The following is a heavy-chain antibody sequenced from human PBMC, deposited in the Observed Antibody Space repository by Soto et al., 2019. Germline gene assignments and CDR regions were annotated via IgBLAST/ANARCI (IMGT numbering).Heavy chain of an antibody. Sequence: GESLKISCKGSGYSFTSYWIGWVRQMPGKGLEWMGIIYPGDSDTRYSPSFQGQVTISADKSISTAYLQWSSLKASDTAMYYCARQGTGTTSYYYYYYGMDVWGQGXTVTVYS. D-gene: IGHD1-1*01. CDR3: ARQGTGTTSYYYYYYGMDV. J-gene: IGHJ6*02. CDR2: IYPGDSDT. V-gene: IGHV5-51*01. CDR1: GYSFTSYW.